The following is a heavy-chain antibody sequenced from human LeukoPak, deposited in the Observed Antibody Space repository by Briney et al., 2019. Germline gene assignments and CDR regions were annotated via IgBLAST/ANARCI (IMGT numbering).Heavy chain of an antibody. J-gene: IGHJ4*02. D-gene: IGHD1-7*01. CDR3: ARGMYNWNLRAFDY. V-gene: IGHV7-4-1*02. CDR2: INTNTGSP. Sequence: GASVKVSCKAFGYKLTDNWIHWVRQAPGQGLEWMGWINTNTGSPTYAQGFTGRFVFSLDTSVNTTYLQISSLKPEDTALYYCARGMYNWNLRAFDYWGQGALVTVSS. CDR1: GYKLTDNW.